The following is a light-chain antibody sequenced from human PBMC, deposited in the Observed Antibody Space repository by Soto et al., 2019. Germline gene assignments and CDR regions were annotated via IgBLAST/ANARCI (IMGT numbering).Light chain of an antibody. Sequence: IQLGQCVSPLCGSVGDRVTITCRASQSISSWLAWYQQKPGKAPKLLIYDASSLESGVPSRFSGSGSGTEFTLTISSLQPDDFAPYHCQQHNSYPITFCQGTRLEI. V-gene: IGKV1-5*01. CDR1: QSISSW. CDR3: QQHNSYPIT. J-gene: IGKJ5*01. CDR2: DAS.